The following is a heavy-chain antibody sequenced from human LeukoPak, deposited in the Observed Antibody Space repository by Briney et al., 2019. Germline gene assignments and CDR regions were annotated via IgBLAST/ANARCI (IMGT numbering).Heavy chain of an antibody. Sequence: PSETLSLTCTVSGGSINSYYWSWIRQPPGKGLEWIGYIYYSGSTNYNPSLKSRVTISVDTSENQFSLNLSSVTAADTAVYYCARYSSTSTSSFDYWGQGTLVTVSS. CDR2: IYYSGST. D-gene: IGHD6-6*01. V-gene: IGHV4-59*01. CDR3: ARYSSTSTSSFDY. CDR1: GGSINSYY. J-gene: IGHJ4*02.